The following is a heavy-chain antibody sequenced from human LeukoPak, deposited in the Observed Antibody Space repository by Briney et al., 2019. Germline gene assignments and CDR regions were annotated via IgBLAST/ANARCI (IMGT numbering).Heavy chain of an antibody. V-gene: IGHV1-46*01. J-gene: IGHJ4*02. CDR2: INPSGGST. Sequence: GASVKVSCKASGYTFTTYYIHWVRQAPGQGLEWMGLINPSGGSTNYAQKFQGRVTITMNTSISTTYMELSSLRSEDTAVYYCARSRVANGDYFLEDVWGRGTLVTVSS. D-gene: IGHD4-17*01. CDR3: ARSRVANGDYFLEDV. CDR1: GYTFTTYY.